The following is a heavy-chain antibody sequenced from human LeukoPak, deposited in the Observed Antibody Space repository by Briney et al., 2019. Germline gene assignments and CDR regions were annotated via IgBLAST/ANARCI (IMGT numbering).Heavy chain of an antibody. D-gene: IGHD6-19*01. CDR1: GFAFSSQA. CDR3: AKDARRTNGWYYFDY. J-gene: IGHJ4*02. V-gene: IGHV3-23*01. CDR2: ISDSGSLT. Sequence: GGSLSLSCAASGFAFSSQAMGWVRQAPGKGLEWVSVISDSGSLTYYADSVKGRFTISRDNSKKTLFLQLNSLRAEDTAVYYCAKDARRTNGWYYFDYWGQGALATVSS.